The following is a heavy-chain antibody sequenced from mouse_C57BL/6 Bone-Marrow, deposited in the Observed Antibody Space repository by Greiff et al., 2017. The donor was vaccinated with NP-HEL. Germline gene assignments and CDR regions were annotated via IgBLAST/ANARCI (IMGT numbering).Heavy chain of an antibody. D-gene: IGHD1-1*01. V-gene: IGHV1-75*01. CDR2: IFPGSGST. J-gene: IGHJ4*01. CDR3: ARSVAVVERYAMDY. CDR1: GYTFTSYW. Sequence: QVQLQQPGAELVKPGASVKVSCKASGYTFTSYWMHWVKQRPGQGLEWIGWIFPGSGSTYYNEKFKGKATLTVDKSSSTAYMLLSSLTSEDSAVYFCARSVAVVERYAMDYWGQGTSVTVAS.